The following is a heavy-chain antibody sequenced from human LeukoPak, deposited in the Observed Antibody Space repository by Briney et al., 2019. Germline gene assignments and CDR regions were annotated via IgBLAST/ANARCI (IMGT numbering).Heavy chain of an antibody. J-gene: IGHJ4*02. V-gene: IGHV4-34*01. D-gene: IGHD5-24*01. CDR1: GGSFIGYY. CDR3: ARGRDGNNHGTHDY. CDR2: INHSGSS. Sequence: SETLSLTCAVYGGSFIGYYWSWIRQSPAKGLEWIGEINHSGSSNYNPSLKSRVTISVDTSKNQFSLKLSSVTAADTAVYYCARGRDGNNHGTHDYWGQGTLLTVSS.